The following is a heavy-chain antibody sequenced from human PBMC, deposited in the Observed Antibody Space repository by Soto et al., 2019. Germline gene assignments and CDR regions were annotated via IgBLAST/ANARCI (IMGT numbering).Heavy chain of an antibody. CDR1: GYTFTSYG. CDR2: ISAYNGNT. CDR3: ASNQGPTTVTTLFY. J-gene: IGHJ4*02. Sequence: ASVKVSCKPSGYTFTSYGITWVRQAPGQGLEWMGWISAYNGNTNYAQKFQGRVTMTTDTSTSTAYMELRSLGSDDTAVYYCASNQGPTTVTTLFYWGQGTLVTVSS. D-gene: IGHD4-17*01. V-gene: IGHV1-18*01.